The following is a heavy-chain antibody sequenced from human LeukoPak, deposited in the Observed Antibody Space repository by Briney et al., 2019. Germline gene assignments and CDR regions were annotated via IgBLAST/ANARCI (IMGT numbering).Heavy chain of an antibody. CDR1: GFTFSSYG. J-gene: IGHJ3*02. V-gene: IGHV3-33*01. CDR3: ARLGPAPDYDFWSGYRGAFDI. D-gene: IGHD3-3*01. CDR2: IWYDGSNK. Sequence: GGSLRLSCAASGFTFSSYGMHWVRQAPGKGLEWVAVIWYDGSNKYYADSVKGRFTISRDNAKNSLYLQMNSLRAEDTALYYCARLGPAPDYDFWSGYRGAFDIWGQGTMVTVSS.